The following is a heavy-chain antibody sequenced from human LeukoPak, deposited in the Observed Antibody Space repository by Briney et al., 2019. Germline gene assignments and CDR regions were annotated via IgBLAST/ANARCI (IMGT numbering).Heavy chain of an antibody. V-gene: IGHV4-4*07. J-gene: IGHJ5*02. CDR1: GGSINSYY. CDR3: AREPYYYDSSGYNNWFDP. D-gene: IGHD3-22*01. CDR2: IYTSGST. Sequence: SETLSLTCTVSGGSINSYYWSWIRQPAGKGLEWIGRIYTSGSTKYNPSLKSRVTISVDTSKNQFSLKLSSVTAADTAVYYCAREPYYYDSSGYNNWFDPWGQGTLFTVSS.